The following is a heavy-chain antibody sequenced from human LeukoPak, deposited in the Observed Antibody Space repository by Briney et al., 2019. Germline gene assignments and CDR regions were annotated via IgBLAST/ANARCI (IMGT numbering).Heavy chain of an antibody. Sequence: PGGSLRLSCAASGFTFSSYAMSWVRQAPGKGLEWVSAISGSGGSTYYADSVKGRFTISRDNSKNTLYLQMNSLRAEDTAVYYCAKSLGIVVVTANFDSWGQGTLVSVSS. CDR1: GFTFSSYA. CDR3: AKSLGIVVVTANFDS. V-gene: IGHV3-23*01. D-gene: IGHD2-21*02. J-gene: IGHJ4*02. CDR2: ISGSGGST.